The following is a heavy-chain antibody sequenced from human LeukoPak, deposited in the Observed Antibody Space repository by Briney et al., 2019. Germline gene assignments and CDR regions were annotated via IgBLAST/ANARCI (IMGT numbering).Heavy chain of an antibody. V-gene: IGHV3-21*01. CDR2: ISSSSSYI. CDR3: AREGSGYDYYFDY. CDR1: GFNFNPYA. Sequence: PGGSLRLSCVASGFNFNPYAMHWVRQAPGKGLEWVSSISSSSSYIYYADSVKGRFTISRDNAKNSLYLQMNSLRAEDTAVYYCAREGSGYDYYFDYWGQGTLVTVSS. J-gene: IGHJ4*02. D-gene: IGHD5-12*01.